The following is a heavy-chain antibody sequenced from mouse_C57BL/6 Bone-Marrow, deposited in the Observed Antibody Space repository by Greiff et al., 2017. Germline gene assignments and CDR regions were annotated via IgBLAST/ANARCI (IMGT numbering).Heavy chain of an antibody. CDR2: IDPYDSCT. Sequence: VQLQQPGAELVLPGASVKLSCKASGYTFTSYWMHWVKQRPGHGLEWIGEIDPYDSCTNYNQKFKGQTTLTVDKSSSTAYMQRISLTSVDSAVYYCASYAEAMDYGGQGTSVTVSS. CDR3: ASYAEAMDY. V-gene: IGHV1-69*01. D-gene: IGHD1-1*01. J-gene: IGHJ4*01. CDR1: GYTFTSYW.